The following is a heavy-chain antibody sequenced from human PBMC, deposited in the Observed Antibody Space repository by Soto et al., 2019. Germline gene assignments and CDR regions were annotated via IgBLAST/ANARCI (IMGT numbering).Heavy chain of an antibody. CDR3: ARSEASYYDSSGP. J-gene: IGHJ5*02. V-gene: IGHV1-18*04. Sequence: VNVPCKASGYTFTSYGIGWVRQAPGQGLDRMGWISAYNGNTNYAQKLQGRVTMTTDTSTSTAYMELRSLRSDDTAVDYCARSEASYYDSSGPWGQGTMVTVSS. CDR1: GYTFTSYG. CDR2: ISAYNGNT. D-gene: IGHD3-22*01.